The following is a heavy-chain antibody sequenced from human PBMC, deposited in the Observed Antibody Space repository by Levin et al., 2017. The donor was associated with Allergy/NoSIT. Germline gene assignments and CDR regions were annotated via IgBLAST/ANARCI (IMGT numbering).Heavy chain of an antibody. CDR1: GFIFSNYE. J-gene: IGHJ6*02. D-gene: IGHD3-10*01. V-gene: IGHV3-48*03. CDR2: ISSSGSTI. CDR3: ARDRGVINYYYYGMDV. Sequence: GGSLRLSCAASGFIFSNYEMNWVRQAPGKGLEWVSYISSSGSTIYYADSVKGRFTISRDNAKNSLYLQMNSLRAEDTAVYYCARDRGVINYYYYGMDVWGQGTTVTVSS.